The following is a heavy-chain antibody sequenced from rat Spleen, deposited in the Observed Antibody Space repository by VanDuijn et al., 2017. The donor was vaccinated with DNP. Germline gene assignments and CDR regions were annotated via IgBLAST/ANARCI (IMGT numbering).Heavy chain of an antibody. J-gene: IGHJ2*01. CDR2: ISTGGGNT. V-gene: IGHV5S13*01. Sequence: EVQLVESGGGLVQPGRSLKLSCAASGFSFRNYGMAWVRQTPTKGLEWVASISTGGGNTYYRDSVKGRFTISRDNAKSTLYLQRDSLRSEDTATYYCARHPSSTEDPYFDYWGQGVMVTVSS. CDR3: ARHPSSTEDPYFDY. D-gene: IGHD1-11*01. CDR1: GFSFRNYG.